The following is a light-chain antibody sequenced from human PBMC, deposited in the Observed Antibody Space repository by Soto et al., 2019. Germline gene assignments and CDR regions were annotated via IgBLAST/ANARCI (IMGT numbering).Light chain of an antibody. CDR2: GAS. J-gene: IGKJ1*01. CDR1: QSVSSDY. CDR3: LQYGSSPKT. V-gene: IGKV3-20*01. Sequence: EIVLTQSPGTLSLSPGDRATLSCRASQSVSSDYLAWYQQKPGQAPRVLIHGASRRATDIPDRFSGSGSGTDFTLTISRLEPEDFAVYYCLQYGSSPKTFGQGTKVEI.